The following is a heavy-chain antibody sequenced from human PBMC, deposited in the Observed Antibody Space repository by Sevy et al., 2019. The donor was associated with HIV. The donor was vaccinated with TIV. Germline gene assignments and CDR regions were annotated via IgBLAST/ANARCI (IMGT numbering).Heavy chain of an antibody. CDR1: GYTFTGYY. J-gene: IGHJ5*02. CDR2: INPNSGGT. D-gene: IGHD2-15*01. Sequence: ASVKVSCKASGYTFTGYYMHWVRQAPGQGLEWMGWINPNSGGTNYAQKFQGRDTMTRDTSISTAYMELSRLRSDDTAVYYCARLGYCSGGSCYSDWFDPWGQGTLVTVSS. CDR3: ARLGYCSGGSCYSDWFDP. V-gene: IGHV1-2*02.